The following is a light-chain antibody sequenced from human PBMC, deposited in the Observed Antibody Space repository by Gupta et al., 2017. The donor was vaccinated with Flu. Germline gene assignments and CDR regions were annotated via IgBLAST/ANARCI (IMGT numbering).Light chain of an antibody. CDR1: QSVSSSY. V-gene: IGKV3-20*01. Sequence: EIVLTQSPGPLSFSPGERATLSCRASQSVSSSYLAWYQQKPGQAPRLLIYGASSRATGIPDRFSGSGSGTDFTLTISRLEPEDFAVYYCQQYGSSPPTFGPGTKVDIK. CDR3: QQYGSSPPT. CDR2: GAS. J-gene: IGKJ3*01.